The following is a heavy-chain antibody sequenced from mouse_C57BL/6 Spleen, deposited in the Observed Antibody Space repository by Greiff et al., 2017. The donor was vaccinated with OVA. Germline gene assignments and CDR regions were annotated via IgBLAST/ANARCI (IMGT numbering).Heavy chain of an antibody. V-gene: IGHV3-6*01. CDR1: GYSITSGYY. Sequence: DVKLQESGPGLVKPSQSLSLTCSVTGYSITSGYYWNWLRQFPGNKLEWVGYIRYDGSNNYNPSLKNRISITRDTSKNQFFLKMNSVTTEDTATYYCARWTAQATMDYWGQGTSVTVSS. D-gene: IGHD3-2*02. J-gene: IGHJ4*01. CDR3: ARWTAQATMDY. CDR2: IRYDGSN.